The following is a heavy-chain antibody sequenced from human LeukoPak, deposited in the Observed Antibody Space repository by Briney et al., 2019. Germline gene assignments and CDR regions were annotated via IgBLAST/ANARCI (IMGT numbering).Heavy chain of an antibody. V-gene: IGHV3-33*01. CDR1: GFTFSSFG. CDR2: IWYDGSNK. Sequence: GRSLRLSCAATGFTFSSFGMHWVRQAPGKGLEWVAAIWYDGSNKYYADSVKGRFTISRGNSKNTLYLQMNSLRAEDTAAYYCARDPRLVTVTRTGDYWGQGTLVTVSS. CDR3: ARDPRLVTVTRTGDY. D-gene: IGHD6-19*01. J-gene: IGHJ4*02.